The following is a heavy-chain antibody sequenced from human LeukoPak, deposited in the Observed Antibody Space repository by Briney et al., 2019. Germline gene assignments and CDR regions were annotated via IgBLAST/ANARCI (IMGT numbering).Heavy chain of an antibody. CDR3: ARERYDAFDI. CDR2: IKQDGSEK. CDR1: GFTFSNYD. D-gene: IGHD4-17*01. V-gene: IGHV3-7*04. J-gene: IGHJ3*02. Sequence: GGSLRLSCAASGFTFSNYDMHWVRQAPGKGLEWVANIKQDGSEKYYVGSVKGRFTISRDNAKNSLYLQMNSLRAEDTAVYYCARERYDAFDIWGQGTMVTVSS.